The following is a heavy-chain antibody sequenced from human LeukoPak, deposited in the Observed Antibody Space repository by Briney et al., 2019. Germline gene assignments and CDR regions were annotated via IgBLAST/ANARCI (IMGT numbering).Heavy chain of an antibody. CDR1: GGSFSGYY. Sequence: KSSETLSLTCAVYGGSFSGYYWSWIRQPPGKGLEWIGEINHSGSTNYNPSLKSRVTISVDTSKNQFSLKLSSVTAADTAVYYCASTTVGHWFDPWGQGTLVTVSS. J-gene: IGHJ5*02. D-gene: IGHD4-23*01. CDR3: ASTTVGHWFDP. V-gene: IGHV4-34*01. CDR2: INHSGST.